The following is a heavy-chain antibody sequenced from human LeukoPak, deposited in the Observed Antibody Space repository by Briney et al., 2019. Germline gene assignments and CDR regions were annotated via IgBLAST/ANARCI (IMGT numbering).Heavy chain of an antibody. CDR1: GFTFSSYW. CDR2: LSPHANYE. V-gene: IGHV3-33*08. CDR3: ARDWIDRSLDY. J-gene: IGHJ4*02. D-gene: IGHD2-2*03. Sequence: GGSLRLSCAASGFTFSSYWMHWVRQAPGKGLEWVAVLSPHANYEYYADSVQGRFAISRDDSKNTVYLQMNSLRDEETAVYYCARDWIDRSLDYWGLGTLVTVSS.